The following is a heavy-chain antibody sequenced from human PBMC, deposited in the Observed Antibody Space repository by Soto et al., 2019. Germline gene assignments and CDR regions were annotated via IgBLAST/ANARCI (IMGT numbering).Heavy chain of an antibody. Sequence: PPETLSLTCTVSGCSIRSCSYYWGRHRQPPGMELGWIGSIFYSGSTYYNPSLKSRVTISVDTSKNQFSLKLSSVTAADTAVYYCARHLTYCSAGSCYSDFPYYGMDVWGQGTTVT. V-gene: IGHV4-39*01. CDR2: IFYSGST. J-gene: IGHJ6*02. CDR3: ARHLTYCSAGSCYSDFPYYGMDV. D-gene: IGHD2-15*01. CDR1: GCSIRSCSYY.